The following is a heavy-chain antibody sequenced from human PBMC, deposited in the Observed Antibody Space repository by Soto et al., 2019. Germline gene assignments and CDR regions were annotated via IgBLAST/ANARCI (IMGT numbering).Heavy chain of an antibody. D-gene: IGHD2-8*01. CDR2: ITASGDDT. V-gene: IGHV3-23*01. J-gene: IGHJ6*03. CDR1: EFTFSSHA. Sequence: EVQLLESGGGLVQPGGSLRLSCADSEFTFSSHAVTWVRQVPGKGLEWVSTITASGDDTFYADSVKGRFTISRDNSENTVFLQMSSLRAADTAAYYCAKDGHSVKWYYYMDVWGKGTTVTVSS. CDR3: AKDGHSVKWYYYMDV.